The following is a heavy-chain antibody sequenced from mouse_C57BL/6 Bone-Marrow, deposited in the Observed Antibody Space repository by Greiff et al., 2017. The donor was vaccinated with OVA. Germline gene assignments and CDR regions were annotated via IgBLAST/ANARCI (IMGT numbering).Heavy chain of an antibody. V-gene: IGHV1-52*01. Sequence: QVQLQQPGAELVRPGSSVKLSCKASGYTFTSYWMHWVKQRPIQGLEWIGNIDPSDSETHYNQKFKDKATLTVDKSSSTAYMQLSSLTSEDSAVYYCAREGEYDGHWYFDVWGTGTTVTVSS. CDR2: IDPSDSET. J-gene: IGHJ1*03. CDR3: AREGEYDGHWYFDV. CDR1: GYTFTSYW. D-gene: IGHD2-14*01.